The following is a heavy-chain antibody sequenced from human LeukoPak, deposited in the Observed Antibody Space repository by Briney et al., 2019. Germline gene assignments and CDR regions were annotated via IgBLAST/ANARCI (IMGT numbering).Heavy chain of an antibody. CDR3: ARDGAAEYYGSGSYLGDFDY. J-gene: IGHJ4*02. Sequence: GGSLRLSCAASGFTFSSYAMHWVRQAPGKGLEWVAVISYDGSNKYYADSVKGRFTISRDNSKNTLYLQMNSLRAEDTAVYYCARDGAAEYYGSGSYLGDFDYWGQGTLVAVSS. D-gene: IGHD3-10*01. CDR2: ISYDGSNK. V-gene: IGHV3-30-3*01. CDR1: GFTFSSYA.